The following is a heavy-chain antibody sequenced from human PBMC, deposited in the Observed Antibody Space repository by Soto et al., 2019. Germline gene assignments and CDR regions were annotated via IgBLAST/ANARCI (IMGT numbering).Heavy chain of an antibody. V-gene: IGHV4-59*08. CDR2: IYHTGTT. CDR1: GGSISRCY. J-gene: IGHJ4*02. Sequence: QVQLEESGPGLEKPSETLSLTCTVSGGSISRCYWSWIRQSPGKGLEWIGYIYHTGTTDYNPSLKSRVTISVDTSKKQFSLRLRSVTAADTAIYYCARLSAGHGDNHDYWGQGTLVTVSS. CDR3: ARLSAGHGDNHDY. D-gene: IGHD4-17*01.